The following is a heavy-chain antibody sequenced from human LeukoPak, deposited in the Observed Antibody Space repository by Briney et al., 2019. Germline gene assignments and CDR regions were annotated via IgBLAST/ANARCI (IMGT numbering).Heavy chain of an antibody. V-gene: IGHV3-23*01. J-gene: IGHJ6*03. CDR3: AKHLGSHSFLFYYMDV. Sequence: GGSLRLSCEASQFTFSRFAMSWIRQAPGTGLERVSTLSGSSTATYYADSVKGRFTTSRDNSKDTLYLQMDNLRADDTAVYYCAKHLGSHSFLFYYMDVWGTGTSVIVSS. CDR1: QFTFSRFA. CDR2: LSGSSTAT. D-gene: IGHD2-21*01.